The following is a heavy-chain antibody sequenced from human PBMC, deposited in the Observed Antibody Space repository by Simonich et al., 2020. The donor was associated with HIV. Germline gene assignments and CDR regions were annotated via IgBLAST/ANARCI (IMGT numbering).Heavy chain of an antibody. V-gene: IGHV4-34*01. Sequence: QVQLQQWGAGLLKPSETLSLTCAVYGGSLSGYFWSWIRQPPGKGLEWIGEINHSGSTNYNPSLKSRVTTSVDTSKNQFSPKLSSVTAAATAVYYCARLKVVGTTNVLYYFDYWGQGTLVTVSS. CDR3: ARLKVVGTTNVLYYFDY. J-gene: IGHJ4*02. CDR1: GGSLSGYF. D-gene: IGHD1-26*01. CDR2: INHSGST.